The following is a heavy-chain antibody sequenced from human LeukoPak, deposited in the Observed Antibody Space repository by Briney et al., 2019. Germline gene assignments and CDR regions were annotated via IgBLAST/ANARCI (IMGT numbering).Heavy chain of an antibody. CDR1: GGSISSYY. J-gene: IGHJ4*02. Sequence: SETLSLTCTVSGGSISSYYWSWIRQPPGKGLEWIGYIYYSGSTNYNPSLKSRVTISVDTSKNQFSLKLSSVTAADTAVYYCARHSGYDSYYFDYWGQGTLVTVSS. V-gene: IGHV4-59*08. CDR2: IYYSGST. CDR3: ARHSGYDSYYFDY. D-gene: IGHD5-12*01.